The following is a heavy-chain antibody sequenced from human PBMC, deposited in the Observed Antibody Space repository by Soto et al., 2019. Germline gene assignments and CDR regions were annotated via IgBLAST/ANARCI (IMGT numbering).Heavy chain of an antibody. V-gene: IGHV4-31*03. CDR1: GGSISSGGYY. Sequence: NPSETLSLTCTVSGGSISSGGYYWIWIRHHPGKGLEWIGYIYYSGSTYYNPSLKSRVTISVDTSKNQFSLKLSSVTAADTAVYYCARDPRSSGNYGMDVWGQGTTVTVSS. D-gene: IGHD6-6*01. CDR2: IYYSGST. CDR3: ARDPRSSGNYGMDV. J-gene: IGHJ6*02.